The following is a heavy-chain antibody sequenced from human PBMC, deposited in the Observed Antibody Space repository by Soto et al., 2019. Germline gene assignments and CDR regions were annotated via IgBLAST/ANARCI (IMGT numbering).Heavy chain of an antibody. CDR3: ARGRYGDY. Sequence: QVHLVQSGAEVKKPGASVKVSCKGSGYGFTTYGITWVRQAPGQGLEWMAWISAHNGKTDYAQNLQGRVTVTRDTSTSTAYVELRSLRSDDTAVYYCARGRYGDYWGQGARVTVSS. V-gene: IGHV1-18*01. CDR1: GYGFTTYG. J-gene: IGHJ4*02. D-gene: IGHD1-1*01. CDR2: ISAHNGKT.